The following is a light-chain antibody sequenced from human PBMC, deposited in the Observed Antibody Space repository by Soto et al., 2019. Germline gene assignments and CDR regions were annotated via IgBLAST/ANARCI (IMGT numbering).Light chain of an antibody. CDR2: DAS. J-gene: IGKJ1*01. Sequence: DIQMTQSPSSLSASVGDRVTITCQASQDTSNYLNWYQQKPGKAPKLLIYDASNLETGVPSRFSGSGSGIDFNLTISSLQPEDIATYYCQQYDSLPRTFGQGTKVEIK. CDR1: QDTSNY. CDR3: QQYDSLPRT. V-gene: IGKV1-33*01.